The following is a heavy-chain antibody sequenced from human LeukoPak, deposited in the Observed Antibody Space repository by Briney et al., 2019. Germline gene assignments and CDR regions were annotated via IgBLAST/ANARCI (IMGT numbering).Heavy chain of an antibody. J-gene: IGHJ5*02. CDR1: GGTFSSYA. Sequence: SVKVSCXASGGTFSSYAISWVRQARGQGLEWMARIIPIFGTANYAQKFQGRVTITTDESTSTAYMELSSLRSEDTAVYYCARDPSGLLWFGEFQNWFDPWGQGTLVTVSS. V-gene: IGHV1-69*05. CDR2: IIPIFGTA. CDR3: ARDPSGLLWFGEFQNWFDP. D-gene: IGHD3-10*01.